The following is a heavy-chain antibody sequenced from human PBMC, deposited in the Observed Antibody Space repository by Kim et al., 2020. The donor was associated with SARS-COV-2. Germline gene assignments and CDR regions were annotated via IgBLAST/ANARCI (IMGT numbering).Heavy chain of an antibody. V-gene: IGHV1-46*01. CDR1: GYTFTSYY. CDR2: INPSGGST. Sequence: ASVKVSCKASGYTFTSYYMHWVRQAPGQGLEWMGIINPSGGSTSYAQKFQGRVTMTRDTSTSTVYMELSSLRSEDTAVYYCARDRGQYDSSGYYPYYFDYWGQGTLVTVSS. CDR3: ARDRGQYDSSGYYPYYFDY. J-gene: IGHJ4*02. D-gene: IGHD3-22*01.